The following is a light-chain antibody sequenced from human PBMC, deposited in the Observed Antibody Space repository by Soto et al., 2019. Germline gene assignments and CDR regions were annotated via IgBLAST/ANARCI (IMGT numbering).Light chain of an antibody. CDR2: DVS. CDR1: QAVTTR. CDR3: QQYNNWPFS. V-gene: IGKV3-15*01. J-gene: IGKJ5*01. Sequence: EILMTQCPATLYVSAGGRFTLTCRAGQAVTTRFAWYQQKSGKSPRLLIYDVSTRATGVPARFSGTGSETEFTLTISGLQSDDSAVYFCQQYNNWPFSFGQGTRLEIK.